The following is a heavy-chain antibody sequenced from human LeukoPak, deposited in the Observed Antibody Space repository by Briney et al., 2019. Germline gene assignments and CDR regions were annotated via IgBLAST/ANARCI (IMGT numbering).Heavy chain of an antibody. V-gene: IGHV4-34*01. CDR1: GGSSSGYS. CDR3: ISRNANNWFDP. CDR2: INHSGST. J-gene: IGHJ5*02. Sequence: SETLSLTCAVYGGSSSGYSWSGIGQPPGKGLEWIGEINHSGSTNYNPSLKSRVTISVDTSKNQFSLKLSSVTAADTAVYYCISRNANNWFDPWGQGTLVTVSS.